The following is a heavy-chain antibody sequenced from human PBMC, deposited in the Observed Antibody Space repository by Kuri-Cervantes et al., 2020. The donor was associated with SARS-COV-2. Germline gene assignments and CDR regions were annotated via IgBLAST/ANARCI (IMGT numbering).Heavy chain of an antibody. CDR3: ARRFGTNWFDL. V-gene: IGHV5-51*01. CDR1: GYSFTTYC. J-gene: IGHJ5*02. Sequence: GGSLRLSCKASGYSFTTYCIAWVRQKPGKGLEWMGTICPYDSTTTYGPSFQGQVTISADKSVDTAYLQWNNLRAADTAIYYCARRFGTNWFDLWGQGNPVTVSS. CDR2: ICPYDSTT. D-gene: IGHD3-16*01.